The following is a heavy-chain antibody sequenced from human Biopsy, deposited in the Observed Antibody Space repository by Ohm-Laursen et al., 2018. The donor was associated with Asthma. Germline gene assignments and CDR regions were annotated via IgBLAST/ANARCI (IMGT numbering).Heavy chain of an antibody. D-gene: IGHD3-10*01. CDR2: IWFDGSNK. Sequence: SLRLSCTASGFTFGSYGLHWVRQAPGKGLEWVADIWFDGSNKHYADSVKGRFTISRDNSKNTLYLQVNSLRAEDTALYYCGRERSYMVDYWGQGTLVSVSS. CDR3: GRERSYMVDY. CDR1: GFTFGSYG. J-gene: IGHJ4*02. V-gene: IGHV3-33*01.